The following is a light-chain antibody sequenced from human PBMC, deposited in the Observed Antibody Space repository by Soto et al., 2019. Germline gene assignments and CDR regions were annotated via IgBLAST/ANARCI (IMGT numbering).Light chain of an antibody. J-gene: IGLJ3*02. CDR3: QSYDSSLSGWV. CDR2: GNS. CDR1: SSNIGAGFD. V-gene: IGLV1-40*01. Sequence: QSVLTQPPSVSGAPGQRVTISCTGSSSNIGAGFDVHWYHQIAGTAPKLLIYGNSNRPSGVPDRFSGSKSGTSASLAITGLQAEDEADYYCQSYDSSLSGWVFGGGTQLTVL.